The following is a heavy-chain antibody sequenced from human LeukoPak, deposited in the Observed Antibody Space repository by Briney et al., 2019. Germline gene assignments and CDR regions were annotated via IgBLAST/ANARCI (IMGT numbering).Heavy chain of an antibody. CDR3: ARGTGWSGVDV. CDR2: TYYRSKWYN. D-gene: IGHD6-19*01. V-gene: IGHV6-1*01. Sequence: SQTLSLTCAISGDSVSSNIVTWNWIRQSPSRGLEWLGRTYYRSKWYNDYAVSVKSRIIINPDTSKNQFSLQLNSVTPEDTAVYYCARGTGWSGVDVWGQGTTVTVSS. CDR1: GDSVSSNIVT. J-gene: IGHJ6*02.